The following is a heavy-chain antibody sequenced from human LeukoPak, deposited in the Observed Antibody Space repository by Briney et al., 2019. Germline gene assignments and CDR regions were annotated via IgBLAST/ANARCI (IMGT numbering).Heavy chain of an antibody. V-gene: IGHV4-34*01. CDR3: ARGPYYYDSSGYHYYGMDV. CDR1: GGSFSGYY. CDR2: INNSGTT. J-gene: IGHJ6*02. D-gene: IGHD3-22*01. Sequence: SETLSLTCAVYGGSFSGYYWSWIRQPPGKGLEWIGEINNSGTTNYNPSLKSRVTISVDTSKNQFSLKRSSVTAADTAVYYCARGPYYYDSSGYHYYGMDVWGQGTTVTVSS.